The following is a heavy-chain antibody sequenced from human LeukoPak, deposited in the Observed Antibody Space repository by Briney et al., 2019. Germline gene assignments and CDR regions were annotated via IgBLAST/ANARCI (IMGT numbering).Heavy chain of an antibody. CDR1: GYTFTGYY. V-gene: IGHV1-2*02. J-gene: IGHJ4*02. Sequence: GASVKVSCKASGYTFTGYYMHWVRQAPGQGLEWMGWINPNSGGTNYAQKFQGRVTMTRDTSISTAYMELSRLRSDDTAVYYCARDRAGDILTGYYFSWGQGTLVTVSS. CDR2: INPNSGGT. D-gene: IGHD3-9*01. CDR3: ARDRAGDILTGYYFS.